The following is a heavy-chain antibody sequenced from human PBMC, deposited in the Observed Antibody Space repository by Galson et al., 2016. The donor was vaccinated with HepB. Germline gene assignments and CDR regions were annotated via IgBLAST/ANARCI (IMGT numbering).Heavy chain of an antibody. CDR3: AKDIPITVTTFVGFDY. CDR2: SNGDGSST. J-gene: IGHJ4*02. V-gene: IGHV3-74*01. CDR1: GFTFSSYW. Sequence: SLRLSCAASGFTFSSYWMHWVRQAPGKGLVWVSRSNGDGSSTTYADSVKGRFTISRDNAKNTLYLQMNSLRAEDTAVFYCAKDIPITVTTFVGFDYWGQGTLVTISS. D-gene: IGHD4-17*01.